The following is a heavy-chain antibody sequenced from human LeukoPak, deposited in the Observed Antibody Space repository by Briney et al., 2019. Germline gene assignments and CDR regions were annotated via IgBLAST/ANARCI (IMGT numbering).Heavy chain of an antibody. CDR2: IYYSGST. Sequence: SETLSLTCTVSGGSISSYYWSWIRQPPGKGLEWIGYIYYSGSTNYKPSLKSRVTISVETSKNQFSLKVNSVTAADTAVYYCARVYDSGSQAYFYYMDVWGKGTTVTISS. CDR1: GGSISSYY. D-gene: IGHD3-10*01. J-gene: IGHJ6*03. CDR3: ARVYDSGSQAYFYYMDV. V-gene: IGHV4-59*01.